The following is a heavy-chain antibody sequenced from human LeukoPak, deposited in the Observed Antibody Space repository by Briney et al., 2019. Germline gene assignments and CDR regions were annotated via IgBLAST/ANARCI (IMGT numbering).Heavy chain of an antibody. Sequence: SETLSLTCTVSGGSISSYYWSWIRQPPGKGLEWIGYIYYSGSTNYNPSLKSRVTISVDTSKNQFSLKLSSVTAADTAVYYCARHVGITYDILTGYPPGNFDYWGQGTLVTVSS. J-gene: IGHJ4*02. CDR2: IYYSGST. CDR3: ARHVGITYDILTGYPPGNFDY. V-gene: IGHV4-59*08. D-gene: IGHD3-9*01. CDR1: GGSISSYY.